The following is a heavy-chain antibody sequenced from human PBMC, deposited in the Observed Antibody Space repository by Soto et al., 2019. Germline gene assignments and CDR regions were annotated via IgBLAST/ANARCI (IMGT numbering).Heavy chain of an antibody. D-gene: IGHD3-16*01. CDR1: GYTCSSYD. J-gene: IGHJ4*02. Sequence: QVQLVQSGAEVKKPGASVKVSYKPSGYTCSSYDINWVRQATGQGLEWMGWRNPNRANTGYAQKFQGRVTMTRNTSISTAYMELSSLRSEDTAVYYCARERTGGFDYWGQGTLVTVSS. CDR2: RNPNRANT. V-gene: IGHV1-8*01. CDR3: ARERTGGFDY.